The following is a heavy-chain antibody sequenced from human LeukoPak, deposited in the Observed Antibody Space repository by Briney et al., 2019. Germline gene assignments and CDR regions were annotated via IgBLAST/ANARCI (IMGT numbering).Heavy chain of an antibody. J-gene: IGHJ4*02. Sequence: PGGSLRLSCAASGFTFSSYSMNWVRQAPGKGLEWVSSISGSSNYIYYTDSVKGRFTISRDSAKNSLYLQMDSLRAEDMAVYYCARGRDYYASGSYPYDYWGQGTLVTVSS. CDR1: GFTFSSYS. CDR3: ARGRDYYASGSYPYDY. CDR2: ISGSSNYI. V-gene: IGHV3-21*01. D-gene: IGHD3-10*01.